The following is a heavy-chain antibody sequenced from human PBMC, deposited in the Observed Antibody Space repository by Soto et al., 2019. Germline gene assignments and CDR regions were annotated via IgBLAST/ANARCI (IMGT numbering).Heavy chain of an antibody. Sequence: QVPLQESGPGLVKPSQTLSLTCTVSGGSISSGDYYWSWIRQPPGKGLEWIGYIYYSGSTYYNPSLKSRVTISVDTSKNQFSLKLSSVTAADTAVYYCARGRRYSSSWYYFEYWGQGTLVTVSS. J-gene: IGHJ4*02. CDR3: ARGRRYSSSWYYFEY. CDR2: IYYSGST. CDR1: GGSISSGDYY. V-gene: IGHV4-30-4*01. D-gene: IGHD6-13*01.